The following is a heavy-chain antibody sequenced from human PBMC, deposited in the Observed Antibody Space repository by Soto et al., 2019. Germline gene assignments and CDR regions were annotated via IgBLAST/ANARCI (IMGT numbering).Heavy chain of an antibody. CDR2: IGTAGDT. CDR1: GFTFSSYD. CDR3: ARDRGLYYMDV. V-gene: IGHV3-13*01. J-gene: IGHJ6*03. Sequence: GGSLRLSCAASGFTFSSYDMHWVRQATGKGLEWVSAIGTAGDTYYPGSVKGRFTISRENAKNSLYLQMNSLRAGDTAVYYCARDRGLYYMDVWGKGTTVTVSS. D-gene: IGHD1-26*01.